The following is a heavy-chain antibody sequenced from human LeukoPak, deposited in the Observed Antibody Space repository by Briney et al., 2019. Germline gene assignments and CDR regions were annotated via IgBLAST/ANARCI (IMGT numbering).Heavy chain of an antibody. CDR3: ARDYKYAFDN. V-gene: IGHV3-48*01. CDR1: GFRFSDYS. CDR2: IGIDSGNT. Sequence: PGGSLRLSCAASGFRFSDYSMNWVRQAPGKGLEWISYIGIDSGNTNYADSVKGRFTVSGDKAKKSLYPQMNSLRVEDTAVYYCARDYKYAFDNWGQGTLVTVSS. D-gene: IGHD5-24*01. J-gene: IGHJ4*02.